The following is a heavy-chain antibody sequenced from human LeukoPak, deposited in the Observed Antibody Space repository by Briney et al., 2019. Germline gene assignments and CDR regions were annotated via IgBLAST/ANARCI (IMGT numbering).Heavy chain of an antibody. J-gene: IGHJ4*02. D-gene: IGHD1/OR15-1a*01. CDR3: ARGTPFDY. V-gene: IGHV3-66*01. CDR1: GFTVSSNY. CDR2: IYGGSTT. Sequence: GGSLRLSCAASGFTVSSNYMSWVRQAPGKGLEWASVIYGGSTTQYADSVKGRFTISRDNSKNTLYLQMNSLRAEDTAVYYCARGTPFDYWGQGTLVTVSS.